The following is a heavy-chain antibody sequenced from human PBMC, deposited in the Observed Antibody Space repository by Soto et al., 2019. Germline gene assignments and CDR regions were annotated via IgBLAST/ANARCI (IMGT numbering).Heavy chain of an antibody. CDR1: GYTFTSYE. J-gene: IGHJ4*02. Sequence: QVQLVQSGAEVKKPGASVKVSCKASGYTFTSYEINWVRQATGQGLEWMGWMNPNNGDTGYEQKFKGRVTMTRNTSISTAYMELSSLRSEDTAVYYCARGELLWFGELLRWGQGTLVTVSS. CDR3: ARGELLWFGELLR. V-gene: IGHV1-8*01. CDR2: MNPNNGDT. D-gene: IGHD3-10*01.